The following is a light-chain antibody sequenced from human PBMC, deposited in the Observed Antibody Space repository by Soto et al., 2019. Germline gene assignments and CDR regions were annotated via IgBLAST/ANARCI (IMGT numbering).Light chain of an antibody. Sequence: DIQMTQSPSSLSASVGDRVTITCQASPDISNYLNWYQQKPGKAPKLLIYDASNLETGVPSRFSGSGSGTDFTFTISSLQPEDIATYYRQQYDNLPGPLTFGGGTKVEIK. CDR2: DAS. J-gene: IGKJ4*01. CDR1: PDISNY. CDR3: QQYDNLPGPLT. V-gene: IGKV1-33*01.